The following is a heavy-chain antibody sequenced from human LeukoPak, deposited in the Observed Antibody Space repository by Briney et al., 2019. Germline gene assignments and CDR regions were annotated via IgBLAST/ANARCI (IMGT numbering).Heavy chain of an antibody. V-gene: IGHV1-18*01. CDR3: ALIGYRSSTSCYGSAFDI. CDR2: ISAYNGNT. D-gene: IGHD2-2*03. Sequence: ASVKVCCKASGYTFTSHGISWVRQAPGQGLEWMGWISAYNGNTNYAQKLQGRVTMTTDTSTSTAYMELRSLRSDDTAVYYCALIGYRSSTSCYGSAFDIWGQGTMVTVSS. J-gene: IGHJ3*02. CDR1: GYTFTSHG.